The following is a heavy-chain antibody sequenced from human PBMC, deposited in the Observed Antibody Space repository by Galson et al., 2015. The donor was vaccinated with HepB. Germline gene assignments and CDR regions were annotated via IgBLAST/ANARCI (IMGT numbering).Heavy chain of an antibody. J-gene: IGHJ4*02. CDR3: ARTGDILTGYYNFDY. CDR2: INAGNGNT. CDR1: GYTFTTYA. Sequence: SVKVSCKASGYTFTTYALHWVRQAPEQRLEWMGWINAGNGNTKYSQKFQGRVTITRDTSASTAYMELRILRSEDKAVYYCARTGDILTGYYNFDYWGQGTLVTVSS. V-gene: IGHV1-3*01. D-gene: IGHD3-9*01.